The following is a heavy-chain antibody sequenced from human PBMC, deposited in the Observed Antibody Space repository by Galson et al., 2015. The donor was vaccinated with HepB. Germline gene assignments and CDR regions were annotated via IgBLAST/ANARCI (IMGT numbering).Heavy chain of an antibody. CDR1: GYTLTELS. J-gene: IGHJ4*02. CDR2: FDPEDGET. D-gene: IGHD2-2*01. V-gene: IGHV1-24*01. Sequence: SVKVSCKVSGYTLTELSMHWVRQAPGKGLEWMGGFDPEDGETIYAQKFQGRVTMTEDTSTDTAYMELSSLRSEDTAVYYCATGSPLSPGYQSLYYFDYWGQGTLVTVSS. CDR3: ATGSPLSPGYQSLYYFDY.